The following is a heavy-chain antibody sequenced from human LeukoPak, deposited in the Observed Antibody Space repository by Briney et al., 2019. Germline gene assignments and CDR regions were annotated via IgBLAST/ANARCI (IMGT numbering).Heavy chain of an antibody. V-gene: IGHV4-59*01. CDR1: GASISMYH. Sequence: SETLSLTCTVSGASISMYHWSWIRQTPGKGLEWIGYIYYSGSTSYNAPLKSRVSISVDSSRNQFSLTVNSVTAADTAVYFCARDARYYESSSYTFSYFDYWGQGILVTVSS. J-gene: IGHJ4*02. CDR3: ARDARYYESSSYTFSYFDY. D-gene: IGHD3-22*01. CDR2: IYYSGST.